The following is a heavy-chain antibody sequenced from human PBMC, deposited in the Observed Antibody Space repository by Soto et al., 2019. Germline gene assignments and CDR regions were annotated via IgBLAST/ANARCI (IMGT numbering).Heavy chain of an antibody. CDR3: AREQDRTTDY. CDR1: GFTFDDYA. J-gene: IGHJ4*02. V-gene: IGHV3-9*01. Sequence: GGSLRLSCAASGFTFDDYAMHWVRQAPGKGLEWVSGISWNSDYVGYAGSVRGRFAISRDNANNSLYLQMNSLRAEDTAVYYCAREQDRTTDYWGQGTQVTVSS. CDR2: ISWNSDYV.